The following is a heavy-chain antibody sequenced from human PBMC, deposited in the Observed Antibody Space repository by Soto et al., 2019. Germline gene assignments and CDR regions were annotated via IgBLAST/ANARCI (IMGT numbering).Heavy chain of an antibody. J-gene: IGHJ6*03. D-gene: IGHD6-13*01. Sequence: SETLSLTCTVPGGSISSYYWSWIRQPPGKGLEWIGYIYYSGSTNYNPSLKSRVTISVDTSKNQFSLKLSSVTAADTAVYYCARLGSSSWYGSGYYYYYMDVWGKGTTVTVSS. CDR3: ARLGSSSWYGSGYYYYYMDV. V-gene: IGHV4-59*08. CDR2: IYYSGST. CDR1: GGSISSYY.